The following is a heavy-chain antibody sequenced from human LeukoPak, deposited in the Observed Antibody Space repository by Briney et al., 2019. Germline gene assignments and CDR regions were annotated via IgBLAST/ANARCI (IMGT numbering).Heavy chain of an antibody. CDR3: ARRYYDSSGYYIIRDAFDI. D-gene: IGHD3-22*01. V-gene: IGHV4-59*08. J-gene: IGHJ3*02. CDR2: IYYSGST. CDR1: GGSISSYY. Sequence: PSETLSLTCTVSGGSISSYYWSWIRQPPGKGLEWIGYIYYSGSTNYNPSLKSRVTISVDTSKNQFSLKLSSVTAADTAVYYCARRYYDSSGYYIIRDAFDIWGQGTMVTVSS.